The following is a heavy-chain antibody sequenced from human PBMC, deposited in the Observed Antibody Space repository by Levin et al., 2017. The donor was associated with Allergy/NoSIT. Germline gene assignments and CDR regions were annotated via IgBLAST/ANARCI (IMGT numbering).Heavy chain of an antibody. J-gene: IGHJ4*02. Sequence: GESLKISCAASGFTFSDYYMSWIRQAPGKGLEWVSYISSSGSTIYYADSVKGRFTISRDNAKNSLYLQMNSLRAEDTAVYYCARYSGYDHPLGYWGQGTLVTVSS. CDR1: GFTFSDYY. CDR2: ISSSGSTI. V-gene: IGHV3-11*01. CDR3: ARYSGYDHPLGY. D-gene: IGHD5-12*01.